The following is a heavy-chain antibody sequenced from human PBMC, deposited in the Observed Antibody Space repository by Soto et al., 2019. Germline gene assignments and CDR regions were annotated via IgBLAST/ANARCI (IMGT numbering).Heavy chain of an antibody. Sequence: GGSLRLSCAASGFTFSSYAMSWVRQAPGKXLEWVSAISGSGGSTYYADSVKGRFTISRDNSKNTLYLQMNSLRAEDTAVYYCAKRPGPDSSSWYVARFDPWGQGTLVTVSS. CDR3: AKRPGPDSSSWYVARFDP. V-gene: IGHV3-23*01. J-gene: IGHJ5*02. D-gene: IGHD6-13*01. CDR1: GFTFSSYA. CDR2: ISGSGGST.